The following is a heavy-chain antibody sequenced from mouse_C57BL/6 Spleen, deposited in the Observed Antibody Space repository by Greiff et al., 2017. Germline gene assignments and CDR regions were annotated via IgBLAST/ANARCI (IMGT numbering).Heavy chain of an antibody. CDR1: GYAFSSSW. D-gene: IGHD2-3*01. CDR3: ASGDGFPLDY. CDR2: IYPGDGDT. Sequence: QVQLKQSGPELVKPGASVKISCKASGYAFSSSWMNWVKQRPGKGLEWIGRIYPGDGDTNYNGKFKGKATLTADKSSSTAYMQLSSLTSEDSAVYFCASGDGFPLDYWGQGTTLTVSS. J-gene: IGHJ2*01. V-gene: IGHV1-82*01.